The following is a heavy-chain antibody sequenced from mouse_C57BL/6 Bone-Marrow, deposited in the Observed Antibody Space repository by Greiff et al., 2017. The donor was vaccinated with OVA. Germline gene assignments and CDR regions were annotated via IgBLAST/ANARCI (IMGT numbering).Heavy chain of an antibody. CDR2: INPSSGYT. CDR3: ARGSSGHFDY. D-gene: IGHD3-2*02. CDR1: GYTFTSYW. V-gene: IGHV1-7*01. J-gene: IGHJ2*01. Sequence: QVQLKQPGAELVMPGASVKLSCKASGYTFTSYWMHWVKQRPGQGLEWIGYINPSSGYTKYNQKFKDKATLTADKSSSTAYMQLSSLTYEDSAVYYCARGSSGHFDYWGQGTTLTVSS.